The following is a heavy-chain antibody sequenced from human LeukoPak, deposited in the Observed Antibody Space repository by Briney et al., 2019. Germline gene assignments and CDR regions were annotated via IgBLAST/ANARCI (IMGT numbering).Heavy chain of an antibody. Sequence: GESLKISCKGSGYSFTNYWIGWVRQMPGKGLEWMGIIYPGDSGTRYSPSFQGQVTISDDKSISTAYLQWSSLKASDTAMYYCARHHASITGDDAFDIWGQGTMVTVSS. CDR2: IYPGDSGT. J-gene: IGHJ3*02. D-gene: IGHD1-14*01. CDR1: GYSFTNYW. CDR3: ARHHASITGDDAFDI. V-gene: IGHV5-51*01.